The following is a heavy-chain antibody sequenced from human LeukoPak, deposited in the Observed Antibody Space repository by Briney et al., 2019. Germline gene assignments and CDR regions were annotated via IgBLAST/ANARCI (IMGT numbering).Heavy chain of an antibody. CDR2: IWYDGSNK. Sequence: GGSLRLSCAASGFTFSSYGMHWVRQAPGKGLEWVAVIWYDGSNKYCADSVKGRFTISRDNSKNTLYLQMNSLRAEDTAVYYCAKSLTMVRGATEHANDYWGQGTLVTVSS. D-gene: IGHD3-10*01. V-gene: IGHV3-33*06. J-gene: IGHJ4*02. CDR1: GFTFSSYG. CDR3: AKSLTMVRGATEHANDY.